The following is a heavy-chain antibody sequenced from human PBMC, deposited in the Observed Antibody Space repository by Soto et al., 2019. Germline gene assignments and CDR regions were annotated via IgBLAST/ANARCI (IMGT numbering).Heavy chain of an antibody. Sequence: QVQLVQSGAEVKKPGSSVKVSCKASGGTFSRYTINWVRQAPGQGLEWMGRIIPIAAIANYTQKFQGRVTMTVDRSSNTAYMELSSLRSEDTAVYYCARGSTIVRGAPSWFDPWGQGTLVTVSS. CDR3: ARGSTIVRGAPSWFDP. D-gene: IGHD3-10*01. CDR1: GGTFSRYT. CDR2: IIPIAAIA. V-gene: IGHV1-69*02. J-gene: IGHJ5*02.